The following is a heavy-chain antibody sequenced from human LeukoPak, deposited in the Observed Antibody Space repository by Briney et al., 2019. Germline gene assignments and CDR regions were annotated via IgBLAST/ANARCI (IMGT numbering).Heavy chain of an antibody. V-gene: IGHV3-53*01. J-gene: IGHJ4*02. CDR3: IYGYTLDF. CDR2: ICSGDST. CDR1: GFTVSSNY. D-gene: IGHD5-18*01. Sequence: SGGSLRLSCAASGFTVSSNYMNWVRQAPGKGLDWVSVICSGDSTNYADSVKGRFTISRDNSKNTLYLQMNSLRAEDTAVYYCIYGYTLDFWGQGTLVTVSS.